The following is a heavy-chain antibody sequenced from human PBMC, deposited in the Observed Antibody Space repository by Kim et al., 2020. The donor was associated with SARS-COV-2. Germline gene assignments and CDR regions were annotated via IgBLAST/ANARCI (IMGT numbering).Heavy chain of an antibody. D-gene: IGHD2-2*01. V-gene: IGHV3-30*18. CDR1: GFTFSSYG. CDR3: AKGDCSSTSCSGTTAFDI. Sequence: GGSLRLSCAASGFTFSSYGMHWVRQAPGKGLEWVAVISYDGSNKYYADSVKGRFTISRDNSKNTLYLQMNSLRAEDTAVYYCAKGDCSSTSCSGTTAFDIWGQGTMVTVSS. CDR2: ISYDGSNK. J-gene: IGHJ3*02.